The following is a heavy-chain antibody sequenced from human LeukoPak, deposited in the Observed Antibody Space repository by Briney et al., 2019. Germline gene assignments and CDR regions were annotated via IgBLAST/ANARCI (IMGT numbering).Heavy chain of an antibody. CDR1: GFTFSSYG. J-gene: IGHJ4*02. D-gene: IGHD2-2*01. V-gene: IGHV3-33*01. CDR3: ARDLQYCSSTSCYASYFDY. CDR2: IWYDGSNK. Sequence: PGGSLRLSCAASGFTFSSYGMHWVRQAPGKGLEWVAVIWYDGSNKYYADSVKGRFTISRDNSKNTLYLQMNSLRAEDTAVYYCARDLQYCSSTSCYASYFDYWGQGTLVTVSS.